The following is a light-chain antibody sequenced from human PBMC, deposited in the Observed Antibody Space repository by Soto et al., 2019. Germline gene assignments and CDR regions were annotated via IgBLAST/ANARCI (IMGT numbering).Light chain of an antibody. CDR2: GAS. CDR1: QSVSSSY. J-gene: IGKJ2*01. CDR3: KQYGSSPYT. V-gene: IGKV3-20*01. Sequence: EIVLTQSPGTLSLSPGERATLSCRVRQSVSSSYLAWYQQKPGQAPRLLIYGASSRATGIPDRFSGSGCGTDFTLTISRLEPEDFAVYYCKQYGSSPYTFGQGTKLEIK.